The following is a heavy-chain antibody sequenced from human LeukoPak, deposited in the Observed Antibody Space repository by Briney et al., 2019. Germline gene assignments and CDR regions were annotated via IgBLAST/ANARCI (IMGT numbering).Heavy chain of an antibody. J-gene: IGHJ6*03. CDR2: IIPIFGTA. CDR3: ARTAKYSSSSYYYYYMDV. Sequence: GASVKVSCKASGGTFSSYAISWVRQAPGQGLEWMGGIIPIFGTANYAQKFQGRVTITADKSTSTAYMELSSLRSEDTAVYYCARTAKYSSSSYYYYYMDVWGKGTTVTVSS. V-gene: IGHV1-69*06. CDR1: GGTFSSYA. D-gene: IGHD6-6*01.